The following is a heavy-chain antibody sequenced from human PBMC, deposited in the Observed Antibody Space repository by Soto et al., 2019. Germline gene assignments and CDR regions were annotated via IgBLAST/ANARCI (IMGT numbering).Heavy chain of an antibody. CDR1: GYAFTTYG. D-gene: IGHD1-1*01. CDR2: ISAHNGNT. Sequence: QVRLVQSGAEVKQPGASVKVSCQGSGYAFTTYGITWVRQAPGQGLEWMGWISAHNGNTNYAQKLQGRVTVTRDTSTSTAYMELRSLRYDDPAVYYCARGRYGDYWGQGALVTVSS. V-gene: IGHV1-18*01. CDR3: ARGRYGDY. J-gene: IGHJ4*02.